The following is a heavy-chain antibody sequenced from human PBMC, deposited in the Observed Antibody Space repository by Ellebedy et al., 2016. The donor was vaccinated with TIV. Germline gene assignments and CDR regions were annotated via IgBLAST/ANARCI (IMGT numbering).Heavy chain of an antibody. CDR3: ARDLDKSSGWYGGAAY. Sequence: PGGSLRLSCVASGFTFDSYAMHWVRQAPGKGLEWVAVISHDGSSQYYADSVKGRFTVSRDNSMTTLYLEMNSLRAEDTALYYCARDLDKSSGWYGGAAYWGQGTLVTVSS. D-gene: IGHD6-19*01. CDR1: GFTFDSYA. J-gene: IGHJ4*02. V-gene: IGHV3-30-3*01. CDR2: ISHDGSSQ.